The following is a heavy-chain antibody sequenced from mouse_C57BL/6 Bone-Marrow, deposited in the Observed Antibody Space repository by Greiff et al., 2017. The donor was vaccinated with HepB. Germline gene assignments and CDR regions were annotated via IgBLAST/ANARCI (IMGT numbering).Heavy chain of an antibody. D-gene: IGHD1-1*01. V-gene: IGHV1-52*01. CDR2: IDPSDSET. CDR3: ARGYYGSSPWFAY. CDR1: GYTFTSYW. Sequence: QVQLQQPGAELVRPGSSVKLSCKASGYTFTSYWMHWVKQRPIQGLEWIGNIDPSDSETHYNQKFKDKATLTVDKSSSTAYMQLSSLTSEDSAVYDCARGYYGSSPWFAYWGQGTLVTVSA. J-gene: IGHJ3*01.